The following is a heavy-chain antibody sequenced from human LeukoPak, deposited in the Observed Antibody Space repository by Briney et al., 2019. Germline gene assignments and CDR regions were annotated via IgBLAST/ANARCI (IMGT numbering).Heavy chain of an antibody. J-gene: IGHJ4*02. D-gene: IGHD2-15*01. CDR2: INHSGST. CDR1: GGSFSGYY. CDR3: ALATRSVVTPPATPE. V-gene: IGHV4-34*01. Sequence: SETLSLTCAVYGGSFSGYYWSWIRQPPGKGLEWIGEINHSGSTNYNPSLKSRVTISVDTSKNQFSLKLSSVTAADTAVYYCALATRSVVTPPATPEWGQGTLVTVSS.